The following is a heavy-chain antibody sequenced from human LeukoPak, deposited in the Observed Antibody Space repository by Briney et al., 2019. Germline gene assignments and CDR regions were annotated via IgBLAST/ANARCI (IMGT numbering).Heavy chain of an antibody. CDR3: ARYMVRGVIKDAFDI. CDR1: GYTFTGYY. V-gene: IGHV1-2*02. CDR2: IDPNSGDT. J-gene: IGHJ3*02. Sequence: ASVKVSCKASGYTFTGYYIHWVRQAPGQGRDWTGWIDPNSGDTNYAQKFQGRVTMTRDTSTSTAYMELSRLTSDDTAMYYCARYMVRGVIKDAFDIWGQGTMVTVSS. D-gene: IGHD3-10*01.